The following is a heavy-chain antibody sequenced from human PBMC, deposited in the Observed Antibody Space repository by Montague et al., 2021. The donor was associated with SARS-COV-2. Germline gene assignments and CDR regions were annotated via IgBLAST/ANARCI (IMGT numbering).Heavy chain of an antibody. D-gene: IGHD3-16*01. Sequence: SETLSLTCTVSGGSLTSYYWNWIRQSPGKGLEWIGHIYFSGSTNYNPSLRSRVTISADTSRNQFSLKLDSVTAADTAVYYCARFLAAGRVIYNWFDTWGQGALVTVSS. CDR1: GGSLTSYY. V-gene: IGHV4-59*08. J-gene: IGHJ5*02. CDR3: ARFLAAGRVIYNWFDT. CDR2: IYFSGST.